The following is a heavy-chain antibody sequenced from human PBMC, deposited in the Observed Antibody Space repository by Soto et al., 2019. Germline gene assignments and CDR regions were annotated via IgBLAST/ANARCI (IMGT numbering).Heavy chain of an antibody. Sequence: SETLSLTCTVSGGSISSYYWSGIRQPPGKGLEWIGYIYYSGSTNYNPSLKSRVTISVDTSKNQFSLKLSSVTAADTAVYYCARFDYYDSSGYYHYWGQGTLVT. V-gene: IGHV4-59*01. D-gene: IGHD3-22*01. J-gene: IGHJ4*02. CDR1: GGSISSYY. CDR3: ARFDYYDSSGYYHY. CDR2: IYYSGST.